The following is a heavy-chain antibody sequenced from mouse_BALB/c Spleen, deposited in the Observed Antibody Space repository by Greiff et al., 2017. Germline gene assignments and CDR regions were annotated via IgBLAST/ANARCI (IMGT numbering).Heavy chain of an antibody. Sequence: QVQLQQSGTVLARPGASVKISCKASGYTFTDYYINWVKQKPGQGLEWIGWIYPGSGNTKYNEKFKGKATLNVDKTSNTAYMQLSSLTSEDSAVYYCARSGYRAMDYWGQGTSVTVSS. CDR3: ARSGYRAMDY. J-gene: IGHJ4*01. CDR1: GYTFTDYY. V-gene: IGHV1-84*02. CDR2: IYPGSGNT.